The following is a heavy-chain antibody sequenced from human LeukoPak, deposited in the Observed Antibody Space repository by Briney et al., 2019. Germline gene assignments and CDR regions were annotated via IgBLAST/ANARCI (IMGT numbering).Heavy chain of an antibody. CDR1: GYTFTGYY. CDR2: INPNSGGT. D-gene: IGHD5/OR15-5a*01. Sequence: GASAKVSCKASGYTFTGYYIHWVRQAPGQGLEWMGWINPNSGGTNYAQKFQGRVTMTRDTSISTAYMELSRLRSDDTAVYYCARKQVSTSNFDYWGQGTLVIVSS. V-gene: IGHV1-2*02. J-gene: IGHJ4*02. CDR3: ARKQVSTSNFDY.